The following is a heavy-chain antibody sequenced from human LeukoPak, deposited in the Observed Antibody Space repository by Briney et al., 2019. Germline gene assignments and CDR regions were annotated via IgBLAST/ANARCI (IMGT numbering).Heavy chain of an antibody. CDR3: ARGVLAAAGDAGGFDY. J-gene: IGHJ4*02. CDR1: GGSISSYY. Sequence: PSETLSLTCTVSGGSISSYYWSWIRQPPGKGLEWIGYIYYSGSTNYNPSLKSRVTISVDTSKNQFSLKLSSVTAADTAVYYCARGVLAAAGDAGGFDYWGQGTLVTVSS. V-gene: IGHV4-59*01. CDR2: IYYSGST. D-gene: IGHD6-13*01.